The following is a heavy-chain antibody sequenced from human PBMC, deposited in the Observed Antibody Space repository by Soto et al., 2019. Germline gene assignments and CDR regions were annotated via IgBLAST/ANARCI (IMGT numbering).Heavy chain of an antibody. Sequence: ASVKVSCKASGYTFTSYGISWVRQAPGQGLEWMGWISAYNGNTNYAQKLQGRVTMTTDTSTSTAYMELRSLRSDDTAVYYCARHNYDFWSGYYPPYYYYGMDVWGQGTTVTVSS. CDR2: ISAYNGNT. V-gene: IGHV1-18*01. CDR3: ARHNYDFWSGYYPPYYYYGMDV. CDR1: GYTFTSYG. J-gene: IGHJ6*02. D-gene: IGHD3-3*01.